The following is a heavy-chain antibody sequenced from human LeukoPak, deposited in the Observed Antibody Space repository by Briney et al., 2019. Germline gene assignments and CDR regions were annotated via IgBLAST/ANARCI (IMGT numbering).Heavy chain of an antibody. V-gene: IGHV3-30*04. D-gene: IGHD3-16*02. CDR1: GFTFSNYA. CDR3: AIGDSLGELSSSFEY. J-gene: IGHJ4*02. CDR2: VSYDGSNK. Sequence: PGGSLRLSCAASGFTFSNYAMHWVRQAPDKGLEWVAVVSYDGSNKYCADSVKGRFTVSRDNSKNTLYLQMNSLRAEDTAVYYCAIGDSLGELSSSFEYWGQGTLVTVSS.